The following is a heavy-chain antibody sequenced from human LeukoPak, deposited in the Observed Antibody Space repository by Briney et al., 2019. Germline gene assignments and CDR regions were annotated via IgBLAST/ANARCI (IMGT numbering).Heavy chain of an antibody. Sequence: PVKVYCKASGGTFRTYAISWVRQAPGQGLEWMGGIIPIFGTANYAQKFQGRVTTTADESTSAAYMELSSLRSEDTAVYYCARDFSSWYERPHTGFDYWGQGTLVTVSS. CDR3: ARDFSSWYERPHTGFDY. J-gene: IGHJ4*02. D-gene: IGHD6-13*01. CDR2: IIPIFGTA. CDR1: GGTFRTYA. V-gene: IGHV1-69*13.